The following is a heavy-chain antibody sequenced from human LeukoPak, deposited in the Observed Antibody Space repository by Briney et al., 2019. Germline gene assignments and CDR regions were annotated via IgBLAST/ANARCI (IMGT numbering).Heavy chain of an antibody. D-gene: IGHD5-18*01. CDR3: ARAGELWFQTAN. J-gene: IGHJ4*02. CDR1: GGSISSSSYY. V-gene: IGHV4-39*07. Sequence: SETLSLTCTVSGGSISSSSYYWAWIRQSPGQGLDWIGSIYYFGSTYYNPSLKSRVTISVDTSKNQFSLKLSSVTAADTAVYYCARAGELWFQTANWGQGTLVTVSS. CDR2: IYYFGST.